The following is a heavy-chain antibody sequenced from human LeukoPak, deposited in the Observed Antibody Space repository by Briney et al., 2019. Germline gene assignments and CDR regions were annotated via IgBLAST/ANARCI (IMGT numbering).Heavy chain of an antibody. V-gene: IGHV4-39*07. CDR1: GGSISSGSYY. D-gene: IGHD1-14*01. J-gene: IGHJ4*02. CDR2: IYYSGST. Sequence: SSETLSLTCTVSGGSISSGSYYWGWIRQPPGKGLEWIGSIYYSGSTYYNPSLKSRVTISVDTSKNQFSLKLSSVTAADTAVYYCAREGPGRDYWGQGTLVTVSS. CDR3: AREGPGRDY.